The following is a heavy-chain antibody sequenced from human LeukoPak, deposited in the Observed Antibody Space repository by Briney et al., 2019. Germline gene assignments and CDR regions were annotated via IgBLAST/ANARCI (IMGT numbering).Heavy chain of an antibody. Sequence: PGGSLRLSCAASGFTFSSYAMSWVRQAPGKGLEWVSTISGGGGSTYYADSVKGRFTISRDNSKDTLYLQMNSLRAEDTAVYYCARGTAAPDYWGQGTLVTVSS. J-gene: IGHJ4*02. CDR1: GFTFSSYA. CDR2: ISGGGGST. CDR3: ARGTAAPDY. D-gene: IGHD6-13*01. V-gene: IGHV3-23*01.